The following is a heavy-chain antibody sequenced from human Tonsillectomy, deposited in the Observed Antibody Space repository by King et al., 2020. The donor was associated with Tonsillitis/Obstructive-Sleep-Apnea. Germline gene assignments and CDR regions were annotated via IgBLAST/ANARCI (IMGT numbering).Heavy chain of an antibody. CDR1: GYTFTWYY. CDR3: ARDDVVGRYIDS. Sequence: QLVQSGAEVKTPGASVKVSFKASGYTFTWYYIHWVGQARGQGLECMGIINPSSGVTRYAQKFQGRVTMTTDTSASTVYLELSSLRSEDTAVYYCARDDVVGRYIDSWGQRTLVTVSS. V-gene: IGHV1-46*01. CDR2: INPSSGVT. D-gene: IGHD2-21*01. J-gene: IGHJ4*02.